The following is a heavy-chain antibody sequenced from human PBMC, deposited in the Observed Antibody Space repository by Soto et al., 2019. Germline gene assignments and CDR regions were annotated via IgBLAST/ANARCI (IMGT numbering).Heavy chain of an antibody. V-gene: IGHV1-58*02. Sequence: GASVKVSCKASGFTFTSSAMQWVRQARGQRLEWIGWIVVGSGNTNYAQKFQERVTITRDMSTSTAYMELSSLRSEDTAVYYCAADRGGSYPAPLNYWGQGTLVTVSS. CDR1: GFTFTSSA. J-gene: IGHJ4*02. CDR3: AADRGGSYPAPLNY. D-gene: IGHD1-26*01. CDR2: IVVGSGNT.